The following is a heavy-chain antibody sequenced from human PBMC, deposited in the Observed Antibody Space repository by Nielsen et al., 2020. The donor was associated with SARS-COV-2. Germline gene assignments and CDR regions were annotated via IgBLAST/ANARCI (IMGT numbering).Heavy chain of an antibody. V-gene: IGHV2-5*02. J-gene: IGHJ4*02. D-gene: IGHD4-17*01. Sequence: WIRQPPGKALEWLALIYWDDDKRYSPSLKSRLTITKDTSKNQVVLTMTNMDPVDTATYYCAHRHPDYGDYSYYFDYWGQGTLVTVSS. CDR2: IYWDDDK. CDR3: AHRHPDYGDYSYYFDY.